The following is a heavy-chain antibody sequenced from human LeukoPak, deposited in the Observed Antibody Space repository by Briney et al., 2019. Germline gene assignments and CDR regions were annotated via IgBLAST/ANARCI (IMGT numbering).Heavy chain of an antibody. V-gene: IGHV3-21*01. CDR2: VSSSSNYI. D-gene: IGHD3-16*01. CDR1: GFPFSNYY. Sequence: KSGGSLRLFCAASGFPFSNYYMIWLRQAPGKGLEWVSSVSSSSNYIYYADPVKGRFTISRDNAKNSLYLQMNSLRAEDTAVYYCARGLGGRNDAFDIWGQGTMVTVPS. J-gene: IGHJ3*02. CDR3: ARGLGGRNDAFDI.